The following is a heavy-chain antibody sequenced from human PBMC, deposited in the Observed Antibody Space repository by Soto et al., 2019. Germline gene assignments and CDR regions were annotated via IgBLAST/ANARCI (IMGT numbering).Heavy chain of an antibody. CDR1: GFTFSNHW. CDR2: INTDGSFR. Sequence: EVQLVESGGGLVQPGGSLRLSCTASGFTFSNHWMHWVCQGPGQGLVWVSRINTDGSFRDYADSVRGRFTISRDNAKNTLILQMNSLRAEDTAVYYCVRGTSAWSGKDYWGQGTLVTVSS. V-gene: IGHV3-74*01. D-gene: IGHD6-19*01. J-gene: IGHJ4*02. CDR3: VRGTSAWSGKDY.